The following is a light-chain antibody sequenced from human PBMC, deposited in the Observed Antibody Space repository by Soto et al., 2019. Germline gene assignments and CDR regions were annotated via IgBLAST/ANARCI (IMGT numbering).Light chain of an antibody. CDR2: DVS. Sequence: QLVLTQPRSVSGSPGQSVTISCTGTASDVGTYNYVSWYQQHPGKAPKLMIYDVSKRPSGVPDRFSGSKSGNTASLTISGLQAEDEADYYCCSYAGSYTHWVFGGGTKVTVL. CDR1: ASDVGTYNY. V-gene: IGLV2-11*01. J-gene: IGLJ3*02. CDR3: CSYAGSYTHWV.